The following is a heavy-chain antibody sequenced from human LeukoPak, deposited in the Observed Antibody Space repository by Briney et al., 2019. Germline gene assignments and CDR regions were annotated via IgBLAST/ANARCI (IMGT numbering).Heavy chain of an antibody. CDR2: ISFDGSNK. CDR1: GFTFSSYG. V-gene: IGHV3-30*18. J-gene: IGHJ4*02. CDR3: AKGGNTAMVTTYFDY. D-gene: IGHD5-18*01. Sequence: GGSLRLSCAASGFTFSSYGMHWVRQAPGKGLEWVAVISFDGSNKYYADSVKGRFTISRDNSKNTLYLQMNSLRAEDTAVYYCAKGGNTAMVTTYFDYWGQGTLVTVSS.